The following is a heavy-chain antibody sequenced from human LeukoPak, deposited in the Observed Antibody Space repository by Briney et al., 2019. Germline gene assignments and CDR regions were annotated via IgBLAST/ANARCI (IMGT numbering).Heavy chain of an antibody. CDR2: IYYSGST. CDR1: GGSISSSSYY. Sequence: SETLSLTCTVSGGSISSSSYYWGWIRQPPGKGLEWIGSIYYSGSTYYNPSLKSRVTISVDTSKNQFSLKLSSVTAADTAVYYCARGRIVPAATHFDYWGQGTLVTVSS. CDR3: ARGRIVPAATHFDY. J-gene: IGHJ4*02. D-gene: IGHD2-2*01. V-gene: IGHV4-39*01.